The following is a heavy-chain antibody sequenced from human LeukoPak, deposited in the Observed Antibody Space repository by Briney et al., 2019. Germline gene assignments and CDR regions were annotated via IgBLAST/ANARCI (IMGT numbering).Heavy chain of an antibody. CDR2: ISNNGGRT. CDR3: AKPFGFLEWLYGGYFDS. Sequence: GGSLRLSCAASGFIFSTYDMSWVRQAPGKGLEWVSEISNNGGRTYYADSLKGRFTISRDNSKSTVFLQMHSLTAEDTAVYYCAKPFGFLEWLYGGYFDSWGQGTLVTVSS. V-gene: IGHV3-23*01. CDR1: GFIFSTYD. D-gene: IGHD3-3*01. J-gene: IGHJ4*02.